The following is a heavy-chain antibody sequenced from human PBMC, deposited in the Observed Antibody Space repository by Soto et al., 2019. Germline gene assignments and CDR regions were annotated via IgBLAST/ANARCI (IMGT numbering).Heavy chain of an antibody. CDR2: IDPSSGIT. CDR1: GYTFTTYH. D-gene: IGHD1-1*01. J-gene: IGHJ4*02. CDR3: AREFTGTNFFDY. V-gene: IGHV1-46*01. Sequence: QVQLVQSGAEVKKPGASVRVSCKASGYTFTTYHVHWVRQAPGQGPEWMGIIDPSSGITDYTQKFQGRVTMTRDTSKSVVYMELRSLRSEDTATYYCAREFTGTNFFDYWGQGTLLTVSP.